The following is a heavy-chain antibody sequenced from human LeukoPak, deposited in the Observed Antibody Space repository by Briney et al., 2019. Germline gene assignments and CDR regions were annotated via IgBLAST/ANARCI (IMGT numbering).Heavy chain of an antibody. CDR3: ARGDGAHYFGY. D-gene: IGHD4-17*01. V-gene: IGHV4-30-2*01. CDR1: GGSISSGGYS. CDR2: IYHSGST. Sequence: SETLSLTCAVSGGSISSGGYSWSWIRQPPGKGLEWIGYIYHSGSTYYNPSLKSRVTISVDRSKNQFSLKLSSVTAADTAVYYCARGDGAHYFGYWGQGTLVTVSS. J-gene: IGHJ4*02.